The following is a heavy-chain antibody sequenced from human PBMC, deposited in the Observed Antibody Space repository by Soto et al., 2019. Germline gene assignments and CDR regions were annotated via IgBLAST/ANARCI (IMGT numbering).Heavy chain of an antibody. D-gene: IGHD4-17*01. V-gene: IGHV2-5*02. CDR2: IYWDDDK. CDR1: GFSLTTSGVG. CDR3: AHRRPNSGDWNSGYFDY. Sequence: SGPTLVTPTQTLTLTCTFSGFSLTTSGVGVGWVRQPPGKALEWLVFIYWDDDKRYSPSLRSRLTITKDASKDQVVLTLTNMDPVDTATYYCAHRRPNSGDWNSGYFDYWGQGALVTVSS. J-gene: IGHJ4*02.